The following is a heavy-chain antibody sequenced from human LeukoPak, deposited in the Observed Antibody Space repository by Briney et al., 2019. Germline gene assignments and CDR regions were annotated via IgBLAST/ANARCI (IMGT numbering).Heavy chain of an antibody. D-gene: IGHD1-7*01. CDR1: GYSISSGYY. J-gene: IGHJ4*02. CDR3: ARDLDRRTGTRQIDY. CDR2: IYHSGST. V-gene: IGHV4-38-2*02. Sequence: SETLSLTCTVSGYSISSGYYWGWIRQPPGKGLEWIGSIYHSGSTYYNPSLKSRVTISVDTSKNQFSLKLSSVTAADTAVYYCARDLDRRTGTRQIDYWGQGTLVTVSS.